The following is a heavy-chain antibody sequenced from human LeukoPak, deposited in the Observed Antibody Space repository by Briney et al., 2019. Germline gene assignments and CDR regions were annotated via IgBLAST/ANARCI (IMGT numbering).Heavy chain of an antibody. V-gene: IGHV3-23*01. J-gene: IGHJ6*02. CDR3: AAMYYYYYGMDV. CDR2: ISGSGGST. Sequence: PGGSLRLSCAASGFTFSSYAMSWVRQAPGKGLEWVSAISGSGGSTYYADSVKGRFTIYRDNSKNTLYLQMNSLRAEDTAVYYCAAMYYYYYGMDVWGQGTTVTVSS. CDR1: GFTFSSYA.